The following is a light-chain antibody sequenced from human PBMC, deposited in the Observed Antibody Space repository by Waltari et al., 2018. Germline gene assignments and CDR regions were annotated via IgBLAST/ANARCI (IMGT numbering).Light chain of an antibody. V-gene: IGLV2-18*02. Sequence: QSALTQPPSVSGSPGQSVTTSCAGTSSDVGRYNRFSWYQQSPGTAPKVIIYDVTNRPTGVPDRFSASKSGNTASLTISGLQSEDEADYYCISYTPSDTYVFGTGTKVAVL. CDR3: ISYTPSDTYV. CDR1: SSDVGRYNR. CDR2: DVT. J-gene: IGLJ1*01.